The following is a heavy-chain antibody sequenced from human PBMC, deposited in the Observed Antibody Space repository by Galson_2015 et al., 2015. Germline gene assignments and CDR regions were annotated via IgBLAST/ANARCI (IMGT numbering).Heavy chain of an antibody. Sequence: SVKVSCKASGGTFSIFAISWVRQAPGQRLEWMGGLLPIYGTPNYAQKFQGRVTITADESTSTADMELSSLTSEDTAVFYCATSNADVYCSGGSCYLDSWGQETLVTVSS. V-gene: IGHV1-69*13. D-gene: IGHD2-15*01. CDR1: GGTFSIFA. CDR3: ATSNADVYCSGGSCYLDS. J-gene: IGHJ4*02. CDR2: LLPIYGTP.